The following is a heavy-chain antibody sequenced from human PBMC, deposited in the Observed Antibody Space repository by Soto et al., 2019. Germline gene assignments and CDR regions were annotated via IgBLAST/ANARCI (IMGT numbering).Heavy chain of an antibody. CDR2: ISSSGSTI. CDR1: GFTFSDYY. Sequence: GGSLRLSCAASGFTFSDYYMSWIRQAPGKGLEWVSYISSSGSTIYYADSVKGRFTISRDKAKNSLYLQMNSLRAEDTAVYYCARDHYYGSGRPPYYYYYMDVWGKGTTVTVSS. J-gene: IGHJ6*03. CDR3: ARDHYYGSGRPPYYYYYMDV. D-gene: IGHD3-10*01. V-gene: IGHV3-11*01.